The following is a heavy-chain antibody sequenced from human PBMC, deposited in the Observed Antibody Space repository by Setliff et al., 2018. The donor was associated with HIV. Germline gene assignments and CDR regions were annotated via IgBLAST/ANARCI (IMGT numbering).Heavy chain of an antibody. J-gene: IGHJ5*02. D-gene: IGHD3-9*01. CDR3: ARHRHSGYYDVLTGVNWFDP. Sequence: PGESLKISCEASGYIFTNYWIGWGRPMPGRGLEYMGIILPRDYDTRYSPSFQGQVTISAAKSISTAFLQWSSLKASDTAIYYCARHRHSGYYDVLTGVNWFDPWGQGTLVTVSS. V-gene: IGHV5-51*01. CDR1: GYIFTNYW. CDR2: ILPRDYDT.